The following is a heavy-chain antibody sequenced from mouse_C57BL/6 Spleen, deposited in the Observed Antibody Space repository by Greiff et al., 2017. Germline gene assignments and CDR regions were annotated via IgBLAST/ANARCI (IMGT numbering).Heavy chain of an antibody. V-gene: IGHV1-85*01. D-gene: IGHD4-1*01. Sequence: QVQLKQSGPELVKPGASVKLSCKASGYTFTSYDINWVKQRPGQGLEWIGWIYPRGGSTKYNEQFKGKATLTVDTSSSTAYMESHSLTSEVSAVYFCAIYWTRFDYWGQGTTLTVSS. CDR1: GYTFTSYD. CDR2: IYPRGGST. J-gene: IGHJ2*01. CDR3: AIYWTRFDY.